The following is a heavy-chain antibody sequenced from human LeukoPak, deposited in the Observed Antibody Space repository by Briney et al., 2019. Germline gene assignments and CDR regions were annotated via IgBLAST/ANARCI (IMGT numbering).Heavy chain of an antibody. V-gene: IGHV3-23*01. D-gene: IGHD5-12*01. CDR2: IIGSSGDT. Sequence: GGSLRLSCAASGFRFSNFAMSWVRQAPGKGLEWVSLIIGSSGDTFYADSVKGRFTISRDISKNRLYLQMNSLRAEDTALYYCAKGAYDYIEMGYFDDWGQGTLVTVSS. CDR1: GFRFSNFA. J-gene: IGHJ4*02. CDR3: AKGAYDYIEMGYFDD.